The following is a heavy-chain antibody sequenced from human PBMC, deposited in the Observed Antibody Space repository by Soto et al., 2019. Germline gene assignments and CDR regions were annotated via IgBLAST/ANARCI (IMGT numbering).Heavy chain of an antibody. CDR1: GFTFSSYG. CDR3: AKGVVVATNYCQH. CDR2: ISYDGSDK. D-gene: IGHD2-15*01. J-gene: IGHJ1*01. V-gene: IGHV3-30*18. Sequence: QVQLVESGGGVVQPGRSLRLSCAASGFTFSSYGMHWVRQAPGKGLEWVAVISYDGSDKYYADSVKGRFTISRDNSNNTRCLQMDSLRAEDRAVDYCAKGVVVATNYCQHWGQGTLVTVSS.